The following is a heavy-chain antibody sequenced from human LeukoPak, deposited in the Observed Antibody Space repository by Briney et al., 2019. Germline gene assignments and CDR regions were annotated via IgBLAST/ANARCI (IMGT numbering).Heavy chain of an antibody. Sequence: SETLSLTCTVSGGSISHYYWSWIRQSPGKGLEWIGYIYYSGTTNYNPSLKSRVTISVDTSRNQFSLQLRSVTAADTAVYYRAREDPQTTVPEGMDVWGQGTTVIVSS. V-gene: IGHV4-59*01. J-gene: IGHJ6*02. CDR1: GGSISHYY. CDR2: IYYSGTT. D-gene: IGHD4-17*01. CDR3: AREDPQTTVPEGMDV.